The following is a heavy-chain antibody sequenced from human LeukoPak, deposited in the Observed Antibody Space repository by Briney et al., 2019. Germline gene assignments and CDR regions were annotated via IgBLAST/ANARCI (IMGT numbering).Heavy chain of an antibody. CDR2: VTRDGRA. D-gene: IGHD2-2*01. CDR1: GGSFRGYY. J-gene: IGHJ2*01. Sequence: PSETLSLTCAVYGGSFRGYYWSWIRQPPGKGLEWIGEVTRDGRANSNPSLKSRVTMSLHTAKNQFSLSLNSVTDADTAVYYCARLDQLVQNYWYFDLWGRGTLVTVSS. CDR3: ARLDQLVQNYWYFDL. V-gene: IGHV4-34*01.